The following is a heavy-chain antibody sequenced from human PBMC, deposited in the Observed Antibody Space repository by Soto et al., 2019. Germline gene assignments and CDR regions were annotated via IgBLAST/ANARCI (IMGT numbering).Heavy chain of an antibody. CDR2: ISAYNGNT. Sequence: ASVKVSCKASGYTFTSYGISWVRQAPGQGLEWMGWISAYNGNTNYAQKFQGRVTMTRNTSISTAYMELSSLRSEDTAVYYCARGQKYYYGSGSLPGYWGQGTLVTVSS. J-gene: IGHJ4*02. CDR1: GYTFTSYG. CDR3: ARGQKYYYGSGSLPGY. V-gene: IGHV1-18*01. D-gene: IGHD3-10*01.